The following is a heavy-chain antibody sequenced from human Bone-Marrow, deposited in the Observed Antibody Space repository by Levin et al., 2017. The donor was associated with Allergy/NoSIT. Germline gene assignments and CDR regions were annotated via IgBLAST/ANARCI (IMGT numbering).Heavy chain of an antibody. CDR1: GGSISSGGYY. CDR3: ARKGTKKNHDAFDI. Sequence: NASETLSLTCTVSGGSISSGGYYWSWIRQHPGKGLEWIGYIYYSGSTYYNPSLKSRVTISVDTSKNQFSLKLSSVTAADTAVYYCARKGTKKNHDAFDIWGQGTMVTVSS. V-gene: IGHV4-31*03. J-gene: IGHJ3*02. CDR2: IYYSGST. D-gene: IGHD1-14*01.